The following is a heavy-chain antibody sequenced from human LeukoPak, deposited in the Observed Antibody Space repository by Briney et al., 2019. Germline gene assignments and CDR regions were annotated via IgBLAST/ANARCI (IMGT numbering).Heavy chain of an antibody. CDR3: ARSWYSSSAYFDY. CDR2: IYYSGST. D-gene: IGHD6-6*01. V-gene: IGHV4-59*01. CDR1: GGSISSYY. Sequence: SETLSLTCTVSGGSISSYYWSWIRQPPGKGLEWIGYIYYSGSTNYNPSLKSRVTISVDTSKNQFSLKLSSVTAADTAVYYCARSWYSSSAYFDYWGQGAQFTVSS. J-gene: IGHJ4*02.